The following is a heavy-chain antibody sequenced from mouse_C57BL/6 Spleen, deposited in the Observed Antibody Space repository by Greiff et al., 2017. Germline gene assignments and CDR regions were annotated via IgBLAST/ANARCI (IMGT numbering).Heavy chain of an antibody. CDR1: GYTFTGYW. J-gene: IGHJ4*01. Sequence: VKLKQSGAELMKPGASVKLSCKATGYTFTGYWIEWVKQRPGHGLEWIGEILPGSGSTNYNEKFKGKATFTADTSSNTAYMQLSSLTTEDSAIYYCATVIYYGNYYAMDYWGQGTSVTVSS. CDR2: ILPGSGST. V-gene: IGHV1-9*01. CDR3: ATVIYYGNYYAMDY. D-gene: IGHD2-1*01.